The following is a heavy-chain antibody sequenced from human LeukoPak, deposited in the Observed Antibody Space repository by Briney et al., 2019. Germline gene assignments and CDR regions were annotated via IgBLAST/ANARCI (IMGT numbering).Heavy chain of an antibody. CDR2: INHSGST. CDR1: GGSFSGYY. Sequence: PSETLSLTCAVYGGSFSGYYWSWIRQLPGKGLEWIGEINHSGSTNYNPSLKSRVTISVDTSKTQFSLKLSSVTAADTAVYYCARGIAVAGPVNWFDPWGQGTLVTVSS. J-gene: IGHJ5*02. D-gene: IGHD6-19*01. CDR3: ARGIAVAGPVNWFDP. V-gene: IGHV4-34*01.